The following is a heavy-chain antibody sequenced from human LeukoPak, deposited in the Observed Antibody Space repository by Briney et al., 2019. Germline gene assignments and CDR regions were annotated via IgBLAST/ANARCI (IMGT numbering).Heavy chain of an antibody. V-gene: IGHV3-21*01. Sequence: VGSLRLSCAASGFTFSSYSMNWVRQAPGKGLEWVSSISSSSSYIYYADSVKGRFTISRDNAKNSLYLQMNRLRAEDTAVYYCARGLDYDILSVPYGMDVWGQGTTVTVSS. CDR1: GFTFSSYS. D-gene: IGHD3-9*01. CDR3: ARGLDYDILSVPYGMDV. J-gene: IGHJ6*02. CDR2: ISSSSSYI.